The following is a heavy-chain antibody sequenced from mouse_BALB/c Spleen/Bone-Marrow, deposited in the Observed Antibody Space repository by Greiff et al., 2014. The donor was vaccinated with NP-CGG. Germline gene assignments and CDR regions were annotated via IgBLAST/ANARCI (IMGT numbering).Heavy chain of an antibody. D-gene: IGHD2-4*01. CDR2: IVPANGNT. CDR1: GFNIKDTY. CDR3: ASYDYGYYFDY. Sequence: VQLKQSGAELVKPGASVKLSCTTSGFNIKDTYMHWVKLRPEQGLEWIGRIVPANGNTKYAPKFQGKATITADTSSKTAYLQLSSLTSEDTAVYFCASYDYGYYFDYWGQSTTLTVSS. J-gene: IGHJ2*01. V-gene: IGHV14-3*02.